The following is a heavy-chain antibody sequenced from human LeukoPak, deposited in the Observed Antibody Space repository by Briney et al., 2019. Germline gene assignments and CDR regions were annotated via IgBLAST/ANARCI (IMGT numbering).Heavy chain of an antibody. CDR1: GGSISSYY. CDR2: IYYSGST. J-gene: IGHJ4*02. D-gene: IGHD4-17*01. V-gene: IGHV4-59*01. Sequence: SETLSLTCTVSGGSISSYYWSWIRQPPGKGLERIGYIYYSGSTNYNPSLKSRVTISVDTSKNKFSLKLSSVTAADTAGYYCAXGVYGVDFDYWGQGTLVTVSS. CDR3: AXGVYGVDFDY.